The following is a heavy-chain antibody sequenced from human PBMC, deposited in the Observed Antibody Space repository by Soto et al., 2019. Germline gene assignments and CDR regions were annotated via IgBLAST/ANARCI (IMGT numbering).Heavy chain of an antibody. J-gene: IGHJ5*02. Sequence: QVQLVESGGGVVQPGRSLRLSCAASGFTFSSYAMHWVRQAPGKGLEWVAVISYDGSNKYYADSVKGRFTISRDNSKNTLYLQMNSLRAEDTAVYYCAREDYCSSTSCYENWFDPWGQGTLVTVSS. V-gene: IGHV3-30-3*01. D-gene: IGHD2-2*01. CDR2: ISYDGSNK. CDR3: AREDYCSSTSCYENWFDP. CDR1: GFTFSSYA.